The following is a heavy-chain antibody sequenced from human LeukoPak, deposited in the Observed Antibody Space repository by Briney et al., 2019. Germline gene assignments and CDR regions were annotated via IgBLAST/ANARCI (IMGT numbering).Heavy chain of an antibody. CDR2: INPNSVGT. J-gene: IGHJ4*02. Sequence: GASEKVSCKASGYTFTGYYMHWVRQAPGQGLEWMGWINPNSVGTNYAQKFQGRVTMTRDTSISTAYMELSRLRSDDTAVYYCARAPSYYDILTGYYSGSSFDYWGQGTLVTVSS. V-gene: IGHV1-2*02. D-gene: IGHD3-9*01. CDR3: ARAPSYYDILTGYYSGSSFDY. CDR1: GYTFTGYY.